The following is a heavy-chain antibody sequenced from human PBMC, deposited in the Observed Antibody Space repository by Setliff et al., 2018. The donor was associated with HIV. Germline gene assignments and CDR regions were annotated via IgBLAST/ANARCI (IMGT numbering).Heavy chain of an antibody. D-gene: IGHD3-10*01. CDR1: GGSFSGYY. Sequence: PSETLSLTCAVYGGSFSGYYWSWIRQPPGKGLEWIGEINHSESTYYNPSLKSRVTISVDTSKNQFSLKLSSVTAADTAVYYCARDRTYGDSGAYYMDVWGKGTTVTVSS. V-gene: IGHV4-34*01. CDR3: ARDRTYGDSGAYYMDV. J-gene: IGHJ6*03. CDR2: INHSEST.